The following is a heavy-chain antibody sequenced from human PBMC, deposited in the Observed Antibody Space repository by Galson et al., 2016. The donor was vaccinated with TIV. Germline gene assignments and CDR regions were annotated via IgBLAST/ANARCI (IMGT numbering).Heavy chain of an antibody. J-gene: IGHJ6*02. CDR1: GLTVSNNY. Sequence: SLRLSCAASGLTVSNNYMTWVRQAPGKGLEWVSVIYGGGDTYYPDSVRGRFTISRDNSKGILYLHMTGLRPDDTAVYFCARDRVVGSTYYNYYYGMDVWGQGTTVTVSS. D-gene: IGHD2-15*01. V-gene: IGHV3-66*02. CDR3: ARDRVVGSTYYNYYYGMDV. CDR2: IYGGGDT.